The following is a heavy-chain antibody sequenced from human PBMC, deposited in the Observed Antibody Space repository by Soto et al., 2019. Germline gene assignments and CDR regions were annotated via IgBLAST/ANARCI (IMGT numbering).Heavy chain of an antibody. Sequence: PSETLSLTCAFSGYSINSTDWWNWVRQSPGKGLEWIGEIYHGGNIYYNPSLKSRVTISGDTSKNQFSLNLSSVTAADTAVYYCARGPTSDKVDYWGQGTLVTVSS. J-gene: IGHJ4*02. CDR2: IYHGGNI. V-gene: IGHV4-4*02. CDR1: GYSINSTDW. CDR3: ARGPTSDKVDY.